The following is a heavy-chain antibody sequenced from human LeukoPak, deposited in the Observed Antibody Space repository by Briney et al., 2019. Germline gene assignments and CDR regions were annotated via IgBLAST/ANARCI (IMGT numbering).Heavy chain of an antibody. V-gene: IGHV3-23*01. CDR3: ARGDMLGGAVAGTRYAFDI. J-gene: IGHJ3*02. D-gene: IGHD6-19*01. CDR1: GFTFSSYA. Sequence: GGSLRLSCAASGFTFSSYAMSWVRQAPGKGLEWVSAISGSGGSTYYADSVKGRFTISRDNSKNTLYLQMNSLRAEDTAVYYCARGDMLGGAVAGTRYAFDIWGQGTMVTVSS. CDR2: ISGSGGST.